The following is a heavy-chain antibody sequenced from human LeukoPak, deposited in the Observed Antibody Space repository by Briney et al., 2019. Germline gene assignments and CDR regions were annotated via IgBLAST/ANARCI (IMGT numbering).Heavy chain of an antibody. CDR1: GFTFSTYA. CDR2: ITASGHST. J-gene: IGHJ4*02. CDR3: AKFRVGYNYGIHFDY. D-gene: IGHD5-18*01. V-gene: IGHV3-23*01. Sequence: GGSLRLSCAASGFTFSTYAMTWVRQAPGRGLEWVSAITASGHSTYYAGSVKGRFTISRDNSKNTLFLQMNSLRADDTAIYYCAKFRVGYNYGIHFDYWGQGTLVTISS.